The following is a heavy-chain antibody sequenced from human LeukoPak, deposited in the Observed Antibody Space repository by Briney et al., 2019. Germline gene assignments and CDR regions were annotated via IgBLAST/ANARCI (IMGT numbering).Heavy chain of an antibody. CDR2: INWNGGST. CDR1: GFTFDDYG. J-gene: IGHJ4*02. Sequence: GGSLRLSCAASGFTFDDYGMSWVRQAPGKGLEWVSGINWNGGSTGYADSVKGRFTISRDNAKNSLYLQMNSLRAEDTAFYYCASGGYSYGRGGRFDYWGQGTLVTVSS. V-gene: IGHV3-20*04. D-gene: IGHD5-18*01. CDR3: ASGGYSYGRGGRFDY.